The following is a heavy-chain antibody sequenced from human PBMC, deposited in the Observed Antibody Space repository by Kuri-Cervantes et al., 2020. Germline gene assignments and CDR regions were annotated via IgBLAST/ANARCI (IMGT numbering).Heavy chain of an antibody. V-gene: IGHV1-18*01. D-gene: IGHD3-22*01. CDR2: ISAYNGNT. CDR1: GCTFTSYD. Sequence: ASVKVSCKASGCTFTSYDINWVRQAPGQGLEWMGWISAYNGNTNYAQKLQGRVTMTTDTSTSTAYMELRSLRSDDTAVYYCARDGLPTYYYDSSGYYYFDYWGQGTLVTVSS. CDR3: ARDGLPTYYYDSSGYYYFDY. J-gene: IGHJ4*02.